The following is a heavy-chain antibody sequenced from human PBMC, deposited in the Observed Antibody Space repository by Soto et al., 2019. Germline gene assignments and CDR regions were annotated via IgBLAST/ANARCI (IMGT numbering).Heavy chain of an antibody. CDR2: INSDGSST. J-gene: IGHJ6*02. CDR1: GFIFSSDW. CDR3: ASDPGSTWLGRLHV. Sequence: GGSRRLSCAASGFIFSSDWMHWVRQAPGKGLVWVSRINSDGSSTSYADSVKGRFTISRDNAKNTLYLQMNSLRAEDTAVYDCASDPGSTWLGRLHVWCQGSTVTVSS. D-gene: IGHD6-13*01. V-gene: IGHV3-74*01.